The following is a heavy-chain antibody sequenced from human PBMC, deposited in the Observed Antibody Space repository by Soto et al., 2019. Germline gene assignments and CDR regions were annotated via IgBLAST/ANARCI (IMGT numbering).Heavy chain of an antibody. Sequence: EVQLVESGGGLVQPGGSLRLSCAASGFIVSNNYMSWVRQAPGKGLEWVSIIYSDDKTYYADSVKGRFTVSRDSSKNTVYLQMNSLRAEDTAVYYCATYGSGSLFLWGQGTLVTVSS. CDR3: ATYGSGSLFL. CDR2: IYSDDKT. CDR1: GFIVSNNY. V-gene: IGHV3-66*01. D-gene: IGHD3-10*01. J-gene: IGHJ4*02.